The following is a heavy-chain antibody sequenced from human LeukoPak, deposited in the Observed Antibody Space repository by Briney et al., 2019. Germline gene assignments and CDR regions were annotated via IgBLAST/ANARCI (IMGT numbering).Heavy chain of an antibody. V-gene: IGHV1-2*02. CDR2: INPNSGGT. Sequence: ASVKVSCKASGYTFTGYYMHWVRQTPGQGLEWMGWINPNSGGTNYAQKFQGRVTMTRDTSISTAYMELSRLRSDDTAVYYCARCRFGSTSCYKAFWFDPWGQGTLVTVSS. CDR3: ARCRFGSTSCYKAFWFDP. CDR1: GYTFTGYY. J-gene: IGHJ5*02. D-gene: IGHD2-2*02.